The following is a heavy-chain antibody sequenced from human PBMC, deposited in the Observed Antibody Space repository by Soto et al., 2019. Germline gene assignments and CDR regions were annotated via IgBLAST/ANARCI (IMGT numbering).Heavy chain of an antibody. Sequence: SETLSLTCTVSGGSISSYYWSWIRQPPGKGLEWIGYIYYSGSTNYNTSLKSRVTISVDTSKNQFSLKLSSVTAADTAVYYCAREVDSKKYERRNWLDPWGQGTLVTVYS. CDR1: GGSISSYY. CDR3: AREVDSKKYERRNWLDP. V-gene: IGHV4-59*01. J-gene: IGHJ5*02. CDR2: IYYSGST. D-gene: IGHD2-15*01.